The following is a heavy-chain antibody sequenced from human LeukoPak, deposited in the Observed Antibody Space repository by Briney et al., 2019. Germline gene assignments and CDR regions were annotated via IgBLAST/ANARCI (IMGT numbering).Heavy chain of an antibody. Sequence: GRSLTLSCAASAFTFSSCATSWVRQAPGKGLEWVSAVSGSGGNTLDAVYARGRFTISRDNSKNTLYLQMNSLRAEDTAVYYCAKSLGYDYGYVEKWGQGTRVSVSS. CDR1: AFTFSSCA. CDR2: VSGSGGNT. D-gene: IGHD5-18*01. CDR3: AKSLGYDYGYVEK. V-gene: IGHV3-23*01. J-gene: IGHJ4*02.